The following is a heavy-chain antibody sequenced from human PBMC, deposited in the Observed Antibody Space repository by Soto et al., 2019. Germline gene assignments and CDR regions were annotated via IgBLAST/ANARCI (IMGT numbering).Heavy chain of an antibody. J-gene: IGHJ4*02. Sequence: ASVKVSCKASGYTFTSYGISWVRQAPGQGLEWMGWINACNGNTKYSQKLQGRVTITRDTSTSTAYMELRSLRSDDTAVYYCAREPNYFDYWGQGTLVTVSS. CDR3: AREPNYFDY. CDR1: GYTFTSYG. V-gene: IGHV1-18*01. CDR2: INACNGNT.